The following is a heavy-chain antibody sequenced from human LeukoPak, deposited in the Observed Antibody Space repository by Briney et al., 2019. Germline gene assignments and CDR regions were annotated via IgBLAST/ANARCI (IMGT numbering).Heavy chain of an antibody. J-gene: IGHJ4*02. CDR2: INHSGST. V-gene: IGHV4-34*01. CDR1: GFTFSSYG. Sequence: TGGSLRLSCAASGFTFSSYGMHWVRQPPGKGLEWIGEINHSGSTNYNPSLKSRVTISVDTSKNQFSLKLSSVTAADTAVYYCASRYSSSWYGGPLDYWGQGTLVTVSS. CDR3: ASRYSSSWYGGPLDY. D-gene: IGHD6-13*01.